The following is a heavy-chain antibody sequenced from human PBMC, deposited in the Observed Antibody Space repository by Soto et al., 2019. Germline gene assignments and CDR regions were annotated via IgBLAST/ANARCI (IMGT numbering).Heavy chain of an antibody. CDR2: IYYSGST. Sequence: SETLSLTCTVSGGSISSSSYYWGWIRQPPGKGLEWIGSIYYSGSTYYNPSLKSRVTISVDTSKNQFSLKLSSVTAADTAVYYCVRPETGYSYGKGAFDIWGQGTMVTVS. J-gene: IGHJ3*02. V-gene: IGHV4-39*01. D-gene: IGHD5-18*01. CDR1: GGSISSSSYY. CDR3: VRPETGYSYGKGAFDI.